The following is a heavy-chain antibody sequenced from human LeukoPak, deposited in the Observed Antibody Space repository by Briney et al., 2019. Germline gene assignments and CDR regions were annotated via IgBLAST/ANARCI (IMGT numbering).Heavy chain of an antibody. Sequence: PSETPSLTCTVSGGSISSYYWSWIRQPPGKGLEWIGYIYYSGSTNYNPSLKSRVTISVDTSKNQFSLKLSSVTAADTAVYYCARVGSSGWSYYYYYGMDVWGQGTTVTVSS. D-gene: IGHD6-19*01. J-gene: IGHJ6*02. CDR3: ARVGSSGWSYYYYYGMDV. CDR1: GGSISSYY. V-gene: IGHV4-59*01. CDR2: IYYSGST.